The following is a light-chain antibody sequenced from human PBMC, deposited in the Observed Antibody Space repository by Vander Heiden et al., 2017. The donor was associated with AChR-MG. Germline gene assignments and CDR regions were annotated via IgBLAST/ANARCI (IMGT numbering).Light chain of an antibody. J-gene: IGLJ1*01. CDR1: SSDVGDSYF. CDR3: SSYAGFNNYV. V-gene: IGLV2-8*01. Sequence: QSALTQPPSASGSPGLSVTISCTGTSSDVGDSYFVSWYQQHPGKAPKLLIYEITKRPSGVPDRFSGSKSGNTASLTVSGLQAEDEADYYCSSYAGFNNYVFGTGTKVTVL. CDR2: EIT.